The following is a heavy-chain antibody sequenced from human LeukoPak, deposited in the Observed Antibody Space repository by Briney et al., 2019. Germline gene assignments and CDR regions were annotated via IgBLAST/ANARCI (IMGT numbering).Heavy chain of an antibody. Sequence: ASVKVSCKASGYTFSTYGITWVREAPGQGPEWLGWISGSTGSTHYTQAVQGRVTMTTDTSTAKAYMELRRLRSGDTAIYYCARVGRDCSDINCYWADWFDPWGQGTLVIVSS. V-gene: IGHV1-18*01. D-gene: IGHD2-2*01. CDR1: GYTFSTYG. CDR3: ARVGRDCSDINCYWADWFDP. J-gene: IGHJ5*02. CDR2: ISGSTGST.